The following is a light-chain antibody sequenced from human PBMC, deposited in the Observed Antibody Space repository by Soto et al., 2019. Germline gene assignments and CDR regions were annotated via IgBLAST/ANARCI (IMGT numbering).Light chain of an antibody. V-gene: IGLV2-8*01. CDR1: SSDVGGYNF. CDR3: SSYAGRKTFV. J-gene: IGLJ2*01. Sequence: QSALTQPPSASGSPGQSVTISCTGTSSDVGGYNFVSWYQQHPGKAPKLIIYEVSKRPSWVPDRFSGSKSGNAASLTVSGLHAEDEADYYWSSYAGRKTFVFGGGTKLTVL. CDR2: EVS.